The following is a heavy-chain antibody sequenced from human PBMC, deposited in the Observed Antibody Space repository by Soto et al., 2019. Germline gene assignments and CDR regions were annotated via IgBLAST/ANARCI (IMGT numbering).Heavy chain of an antibody. CDR3: AKGLRFNYYYYYMDV. D-gene: IGHD3-3*01. J-gene: IGHJ6*03. CDR2: ISGSGGST. CDR1: GFTFSSYA. Sequence: GGSLRLSCAASGFTFSSYAMSWVRQAPGKGLEWVSAISGSGGSTYYADSVKGRFTISRDNSKNTLYLQMNSLRAEDTAVYYCAKGLRFNYYYYYMDVWGKGTTVTVSS. V-gene: IGHV3-23*01.